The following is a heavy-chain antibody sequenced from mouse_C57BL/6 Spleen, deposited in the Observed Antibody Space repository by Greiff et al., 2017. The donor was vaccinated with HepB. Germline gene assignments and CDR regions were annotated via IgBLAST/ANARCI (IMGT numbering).Heavy chain of an antibody. CDR2: IDPADGET. CDR3: DGYRYGYFDV. D-gene: IGHD2-2*01. CDR1: GFTINDYY. V-gene: IGHV14-2*01. Sequence: VQLQQSGAELVKPGASVKLSCTASGFTINDYYMHWVKQRPEQGLEWIGRIDPADGETNYAPKFQGKATITADTSSSTAYLQLSSLTSEDTAVYYCDGYRYGYFDVWGTGTTGTVSS. J-gene: IGHJ1*03.